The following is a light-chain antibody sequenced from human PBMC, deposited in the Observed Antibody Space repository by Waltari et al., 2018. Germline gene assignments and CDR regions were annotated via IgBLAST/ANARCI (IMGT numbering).Light chain of an antibody. CDR1: NIGSYS. Sequence: SYVVTQPPSVSVAPGETARITCGGTNIGSYSVHWYQQRPGQAPILIMRYDSDRPSGIPDRFSGFNSGNTATLTISRVEAGDEADYYCHVWHAALDPGVFGSGTEVTVL. V-gene: IGLV3-21*04. CDR2: YDS. J-gene: IGLJ1*01. CDR3: HVWHAALDPGV.